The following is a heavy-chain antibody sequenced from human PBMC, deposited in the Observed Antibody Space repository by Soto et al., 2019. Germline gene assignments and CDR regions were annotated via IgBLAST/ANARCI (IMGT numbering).Heavy chain of an antibody. J-gene: IGHJ5*02. CDR1: GGTFSSYA. Sequence: QVQLVQSGAEVKKPGSSVKVSCKASGGTFSSYAISWVRQAPGQGLEWMGGIIPIFGTANYAQKFQGRVTITADESTSTAYMALSRLRSEDTDVYYCASDALRRYNCDYWGDNWFGPWGQGTLVTVSS. CDR2: IIPIFGTA. CDR3: ASDALRRYNCDYWGDNWFGP. V-gene: IGHV1-69*01. D-gene: IGHD1-7*01.